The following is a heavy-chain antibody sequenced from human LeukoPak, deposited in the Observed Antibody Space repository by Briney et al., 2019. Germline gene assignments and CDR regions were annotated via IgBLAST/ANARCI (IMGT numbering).Heavy chain of an antibody. D-gene: IGHD2-15*01. V-gene: IGHV1-2*02. CDR1: GYTFTSYY. CDR2: INPISGDT. J-gene: IGHJ4*02. Sequence: ASVKVSCKASGYTFTSYYLYWVRQAPGQGLEWMGWINPISGDTNYAQKFQGRVTMTRGTSINTAYMELSSLRSDDTAVFYCARAPTLGYCSGDSCYLAYWGQGTLVTVSS. CDR3: ARAPTLGYCSGDSCYLAY.